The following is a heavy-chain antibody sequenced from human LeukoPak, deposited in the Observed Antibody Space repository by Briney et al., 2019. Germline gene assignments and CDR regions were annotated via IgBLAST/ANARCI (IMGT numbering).Heavy chain of an antibody. CDR3: TREALRYDY. Sequence: PGGSLRLSCAASGFTFSDYYMSWLRQAPGKGLEWASYISGSGSTIYYTDSVRGRFTISRDNAKNSLYLQMNSLRAEDTAVYYCTREALRYDYWGQGTLVTVSS. J-gene: IGHJ4*02. CDR2: ISGSGSTI. D-gene: IGHD1-26*01. V-gene: IGHV3-11*01. CDR1: GFTFSDYY.